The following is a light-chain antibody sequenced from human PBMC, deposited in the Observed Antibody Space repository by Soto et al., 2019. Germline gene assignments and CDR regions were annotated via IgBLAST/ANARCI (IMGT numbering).Light chain of an antibody. V-gene: IGKV3-15*01. Sequence: IVMTPSPASLSVSPGENATLSCRASQSVSSNLAWYQQKPGQAPRLLIYGASTRATGIPARFSGSGSGTDFTLTISSLEPEDSAVYYCQQRHRWPITFGQGTRLAIK. CDR2: GAS. CDR3: QQRHRWPIT. J-gene: IGKJ5*01. CDR1: QSVSSN.